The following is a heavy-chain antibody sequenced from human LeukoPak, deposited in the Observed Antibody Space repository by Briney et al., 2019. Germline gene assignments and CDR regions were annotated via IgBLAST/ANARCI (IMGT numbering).Heavy chain of an antibody. CDR2: ISGSGGST. CDR3: AKERDTVLLWFGELSPFDY. Sequence: GGSLRLSCAASGFTFSSYAMSWVRQAPGKGLEWVSAISGSGGSTYYADSVKGRFTISRDNSKNTLYLQMNSLRAEDTAVYYCAKERDTVLLWFGELSPFDYWGQGTLVTASS. V-gene: IGHV3-23*01. D-gene: IGHD3-10*01. J-gene: IGHJ4*02. CDR1: GFTFSSYA.